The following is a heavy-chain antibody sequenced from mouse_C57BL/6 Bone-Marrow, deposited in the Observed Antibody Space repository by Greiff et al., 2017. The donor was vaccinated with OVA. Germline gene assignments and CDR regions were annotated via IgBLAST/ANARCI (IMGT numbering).Heavy chain of an antibody. CDR1: GYTFTDYY. V-gene: IGHV1-26*01. J-gene: IGHJ1*03. Sequence: VQLQQSGPELVKPGASVQISCKASGYTFTDYYMNWVKQSHGKSLEWIGDINPNNGGTSYNQKFKGKATLTVDKSSSTAYMELRSLTSEDSAVYYCARGGDYGSSRYWYFDVWGTGTTVTVSS. CDR3: ARGGDYGSSRYWYFDV. CDR2: INPNNGGT. D-gene: IGHD1-1*01.